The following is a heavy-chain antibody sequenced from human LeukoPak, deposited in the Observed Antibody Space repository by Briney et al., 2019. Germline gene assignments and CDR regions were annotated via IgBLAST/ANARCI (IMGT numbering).Heavy chain of an antibody. J-gene: IGHJ4*02. V-gene: IGHV4-34*01. Sequence: SETLSLTCAVYGGSFSGYYWSWIRQPPGKGLEWIGEINHSGSTNYNPSLKSRVTISVDTSKNQFSLKLSSVTAADTAVYYCARASYDFWGGYPTRFDYWGQGTLVTVSS. D-gene: IGHD3-3*01. CDR2: INHSGST. CDR3: ARASYDFWGGYPTRFDY. CDR1: GGSFSGYY.